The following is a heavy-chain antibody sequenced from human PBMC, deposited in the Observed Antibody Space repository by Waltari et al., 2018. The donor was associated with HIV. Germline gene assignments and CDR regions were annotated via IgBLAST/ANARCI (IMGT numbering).Heavy chain of an antibody. CDR1: GFTFSSYA. Sequence: LLESGGNLVQPGGYLTLSCAASGFTFSSYAMTWVRQAPGKGLEWVSGISGSGRDTLFADSLKVRFTISRDASTVYLSMNRLTAEDTAVYYCSKVDLSGRWLLRRPFYFDYWGQGILVTVSS. D-gene: IGHD3-10*01. J-gene: IGHJ4*02. CDR2: ISGSGRDT. V-gene: IGHV3-23*01. CDR3: SKVDLSGRWLLRRPFYFDY.